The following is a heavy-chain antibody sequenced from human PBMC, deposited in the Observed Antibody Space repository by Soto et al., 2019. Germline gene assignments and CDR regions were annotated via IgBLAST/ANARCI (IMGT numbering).Heavy chain of an antibody. J-gene: IGHJ3*02. CDR2: ISWNSGSI. D-gene: IGHD3-3*01. CDR3: AKVSTIFGVVIIDAFDI. Sequence: GGSLRLSCAASGFTFDDYAMHWVRQAPGKGLEWVSGISWNSGSIGYADSVKGRFTISRDNAKNSLYLQMNSLRAEDTALYYCAKVSTIFGVVIIDAFDIWGQGTMVTVSS. CDR1: GFTFDDYA. V-gene: IGHV3-9*01.